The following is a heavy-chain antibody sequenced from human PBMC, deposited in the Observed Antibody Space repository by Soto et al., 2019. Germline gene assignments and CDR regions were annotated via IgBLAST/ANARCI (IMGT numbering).Heavy chain of an antibody. Sequence: PSETLSLTCTVSGGSISSYYWSWIRQPPGKGLEWIGYIYYSGSTNYNPSLKSRVTISVDTSKNQFSLKLSSVTAADTAVYYCARVDYDFWSGPRFNYYYGMDVWGQGTTVTVSS. CDR2: IYYSGST. J-gene: IGHJ6*02. V-gene: IGHV4-59*01. CDR1: GGSISSYY. CDR3: ARVDYDFWSGPRFNYYYGMDV. D-gene: IGHD3-3*01.